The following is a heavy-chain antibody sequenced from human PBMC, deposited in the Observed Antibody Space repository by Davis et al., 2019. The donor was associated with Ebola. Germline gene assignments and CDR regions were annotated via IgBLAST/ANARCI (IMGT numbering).Heavy chain of an antibody. CDR2: INGDGSST. V-gene: IGHV3-74*01. CDR1: GFTFSSYW. J-gene: IGHJ4*02. CDR3: AKHVAIGTRAFDF. Sequence: HTGGSLRLSCAASGFTFSSYWMHWVRQAPGKGLVYVSRINGDGSSTAYADSVKGRFTISRDNSKNTLYLQMNSQRAEDTAVYYCAKHVAIGTRAFDFWGQGTLVTVSS. D-gene: IGHD2-8*01.